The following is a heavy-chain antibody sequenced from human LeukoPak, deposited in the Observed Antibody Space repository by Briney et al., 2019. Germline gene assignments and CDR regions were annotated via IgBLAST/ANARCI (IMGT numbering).Heavy chain of an antibody. CDR2: INHSGST. CDR1: GGSFSGYY. CDR3: ARRDGYNLYNWFDP. V-gene: IGHV4-34*01. Sequence: ASETLSLTCAVYGGSFSGYYWSWIRQPPGKGLEWIGEINHSGSTNYNPSLKSRVTISVDTSKNQFSLKLSSVTAADTAVYYCARRDGYNLYNWFDPWGQGTLVTVSS. D-gene: IGHD5-24*01. J-gene: IGHJ5*02.